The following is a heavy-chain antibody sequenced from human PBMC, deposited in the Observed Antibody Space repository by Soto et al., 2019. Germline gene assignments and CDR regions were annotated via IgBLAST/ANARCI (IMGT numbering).Heavy chain of an antibody. Sequence: EVQLLDSGGGSVQPGGSMRLSCAASGFTFNTCAMTWVRQAPGRGLEWVSAISGDGGAIYYADSVNGRFTVSRDNSKSTLFLQMDGLRAEDTAVYYCAKNQFRGSASYLDWGQGTLVTVSS. D-gene: IGHD3-10*01. CDR1: GFTFNTCA. V-gene: IGHV3-23*01. CDR3: AKNQFRGSASYLD. J-gene: IGHJ4*02. CDR2: ISGDGGAI.